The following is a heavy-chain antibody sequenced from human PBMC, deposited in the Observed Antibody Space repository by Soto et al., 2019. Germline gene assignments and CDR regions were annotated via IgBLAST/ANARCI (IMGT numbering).Heavy chain of an antibody. V-gene: IGHV3-21*01. Sequence: PGGSLRLSCAASDFTFNIYAMNWVRQAPGKGLEWVASISGSDRFIYYADSVKGRFTISRDNAKSSLSLQMSGLTAEDTAVYYCARGEFSGWYYFDSWGQGTPVTVSS. D-gene: IGHD6-19*01. J-gene: IGHJ4*02. CDR2: ISGSDRFI. CDR3: ARGEFSGWYYFDS. CDR1: DFTFNIYA.